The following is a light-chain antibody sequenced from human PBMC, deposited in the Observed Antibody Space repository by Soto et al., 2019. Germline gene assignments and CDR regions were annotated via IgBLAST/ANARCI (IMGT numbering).Light chain of an antibody. CDR2: GAS. Sequence: EIVMTQSPATLSVSPGERATLSCRASQSVSSNLAWYQQKPGQAPKLLIYGASTRTPGIPARFSGSGSGTDFTLTISSLQSEDFALYYCQQYNNWPHTFGQGTKLEIK. CDR3: QQYNNWPHT. V-gene: IGKV3-15*01. CDR1: QSVSSN. J-gene: IGKJ2*01.